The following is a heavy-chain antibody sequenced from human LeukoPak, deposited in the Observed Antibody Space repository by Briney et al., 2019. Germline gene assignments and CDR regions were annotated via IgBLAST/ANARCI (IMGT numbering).Heavy chain of an antibody. V-gene: IGHV3-23*01. D-gene: IGHD2-15*01. J-gene: IGHJ6*02. CDR1: RFTFNTYA. Sequence: PGGSLRLSCAASRFTFNTYAMSWVRQAPGKGLEWVSAISGSGGSTYYADSVKGRFTISRDNSKNTLYLQMNSLRAEDTAVYYCAKGVGYCSGGACFPLEDFYYGMDVWGQGTTVTVSS. CDR2: ISGSGGST. CDR3: AKGVGYCSGGACFPLEDFYYGMDV.